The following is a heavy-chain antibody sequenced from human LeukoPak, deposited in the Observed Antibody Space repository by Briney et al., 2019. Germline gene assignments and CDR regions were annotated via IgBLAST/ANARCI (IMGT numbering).Heavy chain of an antibody. D-gene: IGHD4-17*01. CDR2: ISSSSSYI. V-gene: IGHV3-21*01. J-gene: IGHJ6*03. CDR3: AASTTVMTYYYMDV. CDR1: GFTFSSYS. Sequence: GVTLRLSCASSGFTFSSYSMNWVRQAPGKGLEWVSSISSSSSYIYYADSVKGRFTISRDNAKNSLYLQMNSLRAEDTAVYYCAASTTVMTYYYMDVWGKGTTVTVSS.